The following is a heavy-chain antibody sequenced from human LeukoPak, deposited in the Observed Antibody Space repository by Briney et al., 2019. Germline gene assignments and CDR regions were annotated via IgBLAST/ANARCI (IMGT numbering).Heavy chain of an antibody. V-gene: IGHV1-69*13. Sequence: SVKVSCKASGGAFSSYAISWVRQAPGQGLEWMGGIIPIFGTANYAQKFQGRVTITADESTSTAYMELSSLRSEDTAVYYCARDCSGGSCYSGEDYGMDVWGQGTTVTVSS. CDR1: GGAFSSYA. J-gene: IGHJ6*02. D-gene: IGHD2-15*01. CDR3: ARDCSGGSCYSGEDYGMDV. CDR2: IIPIFGTA.